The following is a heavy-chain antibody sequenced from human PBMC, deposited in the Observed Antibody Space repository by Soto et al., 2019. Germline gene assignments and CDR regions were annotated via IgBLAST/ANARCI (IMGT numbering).Heavy chain of an antibody. V-gene: IGHV4-59*01. CDR2: IYYSGST. Sequence: QMQLQESGPGLVKPSETLSLTCTVSGGSISSYYWSWIRQPPGKGLERIGYIYYSGSTNYNPSLKSRVTISVDTSKNQFSLKLSSVTAADTAVYYCALTALGYCSGGSCSDKFKFDYWGQGTLVTVSS. CDR1: GGSISSYY. J-gene: IGHJ4*02. D-gene: IGHD2-15*01. CDR3: ALTALGYCSGGSCSDKFKFDY.